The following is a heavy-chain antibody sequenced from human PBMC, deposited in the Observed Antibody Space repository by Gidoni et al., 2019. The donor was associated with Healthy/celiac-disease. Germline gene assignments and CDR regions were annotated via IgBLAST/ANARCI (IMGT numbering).Heavy chain of an antibody. CDR1: GGSISSSSYY. D-gene: IGHD3-22*01. Sequence: QLQLQESGPGLVKLSETLSLTCTVSGGSISSSSYYWGWIRQPPGKGLEWIGSIYYSGSTYYNPSLKSRVTISVDTSKNQFSLKLSSVTAADTAVYYCARTSSITMIVVTGAFDIWGQGTMVTVSS. V-gene: IGHV4-39*01. CDR2: IYYSGST. CDR3: ARTSSITMIVVTGAFDI. J-gene: IGHJ3*02.